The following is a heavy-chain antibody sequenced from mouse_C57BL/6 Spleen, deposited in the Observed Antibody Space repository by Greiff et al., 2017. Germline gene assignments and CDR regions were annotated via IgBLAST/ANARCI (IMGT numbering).Heavy chain of an antibody. CDR1: GFTFSSYA. Sequence: EVQLVESGEGLVKPGGSLKLSCAASGFTFSSYAMSWVRQTPEKRLEWVAYISSGGDYIYYADTVKGRFTISRDNARNTLYLQMSSLKSEDTAMYYCTRDDHYYGSSYPYYYAMDYWGQGTSVTVSS. V-gene: IGHV5-9-1*02. D-gene: IGHD1-1*01. CDR2: ISSGGDYI. J-gene: IGHJ4*01. CDR3: TRDDHYYGSSYPYYYAMDY.